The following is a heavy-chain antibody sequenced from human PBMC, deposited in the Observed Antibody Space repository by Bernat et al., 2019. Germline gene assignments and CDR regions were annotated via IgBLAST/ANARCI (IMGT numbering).Heavy chain of an antibody. CDR3: TALEHYYDVDA. CDR2: IKSKNDGGTT. Sequence: EVQLLESGGGLVQPGGSLRLSCAASGFTFSSYAMSWVRQAPGKGLEWVGRIKSKNDGGTTDYAAPAKGRFTISRDDPKNTLYLQMNSLKTEDKAVYYGTALEHYYDVDAWGQGTTVSVSS. V-gene: IGHV3-15*01. CDR1: GFTFSSYA. J-gene: IGHJ6*02.